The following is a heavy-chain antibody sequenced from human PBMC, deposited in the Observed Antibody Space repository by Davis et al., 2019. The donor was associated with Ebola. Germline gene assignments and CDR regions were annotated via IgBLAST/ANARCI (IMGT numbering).Heavy chain of an antibody. D-gene: IGHD6-13*01. J-gene: IGHJ5*02. V-gene: IGHV1-46*01. CDR1: GYTFTSYY. CDR3: ARVRLWGGKAAAGREWFDP. CDR2: INPNGGST. Sequence: AASVKVSCKASGYTFTSYYMHWVRQAPGQGLEWMGIINPNGGSTSYAQKFQGRVTMTTDTSTSTAYMELRSLRSDDTAVYYCARVRLWGGKAAAGREWFDPWGQGTLVTVSS.